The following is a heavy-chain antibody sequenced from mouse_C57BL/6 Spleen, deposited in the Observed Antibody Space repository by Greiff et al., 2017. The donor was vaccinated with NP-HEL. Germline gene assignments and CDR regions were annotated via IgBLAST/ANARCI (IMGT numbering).Heavy chain of an antibody. V-gene: IGHV5-6*01. Sequence: EVNLVESGGDLVKPGGSLKLSCAASGFTFSSYGMSWVRQTPDKRLEWVATISSGGSYTYYPDSVKGRFTISRDNAKNTLYLQMSSLKSEDTAMYYCARLYDYTWFAYWGQGTLVTVSA. CDR1: GFTFSSYG. CDR2: ISSGGSYT. CDR3: ARLYDYTWFAY. J-gene: IGHJ3*01. D-gene: IGHD2-4*01.